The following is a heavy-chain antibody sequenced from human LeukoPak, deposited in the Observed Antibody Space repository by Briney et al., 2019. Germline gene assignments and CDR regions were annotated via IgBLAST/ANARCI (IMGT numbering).Heavy chain of an antibody. CDR1: GYTFTGYY. V-gene: IGHV1-2*02. CDR2: INPNSGGT. Sequence: ASVKVSCKASGYTFTGYYMHWVRQAPGQGLEWMGWINPNSGGTNYAQKFQGRVIMTRDTSISTAYMELSRLRSDDTAVYYCARDQYDILTGYGMDVWGQGTTVTVSS. CDR3: ARDQYDILTGYGMDV. J-gene: IGHJ6*02. D-gene: IGHD3-9*01.